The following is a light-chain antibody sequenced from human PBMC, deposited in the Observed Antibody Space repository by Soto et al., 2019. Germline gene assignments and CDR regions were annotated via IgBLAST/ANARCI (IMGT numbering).Light chain of an antibody. CDR2: DVS. Sequence: QSALTQPRSVSGSPGQSVTISCTGTSSDVGGYNYVSWYQQHPGKAPKLMIYDVSKRPSGVPDRFSGSKSGNTASLTISGIQAEDEADYYCCSYAGTYTVWVFGGGTKLTVL. J-gene: IGLJ3*02. CDR1: SSDVGGYNY. CDR3: CSYAGTYTVWV. V-gene: IGLV2-11*01.